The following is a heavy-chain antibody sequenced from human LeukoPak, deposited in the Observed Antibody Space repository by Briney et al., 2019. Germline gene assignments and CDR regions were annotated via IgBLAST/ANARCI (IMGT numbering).Heavy chain of an antibody. J-gene: IGHJ4*02. CDR3: ARHGYFGRTYYFDY. CDR1: GGSISSSSYY. Sequence: SETLSLTCTVSGGSISSSSYYWGWIRQPPGKGLEWIGSTYYSGSTYYNPSLKSRVTISVDTSKNQFSLKLSSVTAADTAVYYCARHGYFGRTYYFDYWGQGTLVTVSS. V-gene: IGHV4-39*01. CDR2: TYYSGST. D-gene: IGHD2-21*01.